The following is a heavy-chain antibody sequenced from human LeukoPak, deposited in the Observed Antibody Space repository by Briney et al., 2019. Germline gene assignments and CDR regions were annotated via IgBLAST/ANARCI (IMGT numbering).Heavy chain of an antibody. J-gene: IGHJ4*02. V-gene: IGHV4-59*01. D-gene: IGHD2-15*01. CDR1: GDSISSYY. CDR3: ARTGGGGSSYYIDY. CDR2: INYSGRT. Sequence: NPSETPSLTCTVSGDSISSYYWSWIRQPPGKGLEWIGYINYSGRTNYNPSLKSRVTISVDTSKNQFSLKLSSVTAADTAVYYCARTGGGGSSYYIDYWGQGTLVTVSS.